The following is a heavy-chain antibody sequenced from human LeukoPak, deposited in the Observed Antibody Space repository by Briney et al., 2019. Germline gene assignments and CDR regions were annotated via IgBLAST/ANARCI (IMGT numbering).Heavy chain of an antibody. Sequence: PGGSLRLSCAASGFTFSSYAMSCVRQAPGKGLEWVSAISGSGGSTYYADSVKGRFTISRDNSKNTLYLQVNSLRAGDTAVYYCATRDFGVVLVDYWGQGTLVTVSS. CDR3: ATRDFGVVLVDY. CDR2: ISGSGGST. V-gene: IGHV3-23*01. J-gene: IGHJ4*02. D-gene: IGHD3-3*01. CDR1: GFTFSSYA.